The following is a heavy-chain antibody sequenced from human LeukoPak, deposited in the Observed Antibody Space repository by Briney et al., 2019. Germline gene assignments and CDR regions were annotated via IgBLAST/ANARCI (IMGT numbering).Heavy chain of an antibody. CDR3: AKDAERGFDYSNSLDK. D-gene: IGHD4-11*01. V-gene: IGHV3-33*06. Sequence: GSLSLSCAASQFTFRHYGMHWVRQAPGKGLEWVAVIWNDGSSQYYADSVKGRFTVSRDISQNTLFLQMNNLRPEDTAVYYCAKDAERGFDYSNSLDKWGQGTLVTVSS. CDR2: IWNDGSSQ. CDR1: QFTFRHYG. J-gene: IGHJ4*02.